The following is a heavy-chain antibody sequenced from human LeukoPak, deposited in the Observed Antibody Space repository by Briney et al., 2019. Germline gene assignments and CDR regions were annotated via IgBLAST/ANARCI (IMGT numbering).Heavy chain of an antibody. D-gene: IGHD2-2*01. Sequence: ASVKVSCTASGYTFTSYYMHWVRQAPGQGLEWMGIINPSGGSTSYAQKLQGRVTMTTDTSTSTAYMELRSLRSDDTAVYYCARTPCGSTSCYPGRDWFDPWGQGTLVTVSS. CDR3: ARTPCGSTSCYPGRDWFDP. V-gene: IGHV1-46*01. J-gene: IGHJ5*02. CDR2: INPSGGST. CDR1: GYTFTSYY.